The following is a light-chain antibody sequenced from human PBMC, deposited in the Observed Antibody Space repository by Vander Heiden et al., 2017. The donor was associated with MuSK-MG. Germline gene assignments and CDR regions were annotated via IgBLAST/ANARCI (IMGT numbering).Light chain of an antibody. Sequence: DLQFTQSPSSLSASVGDRVTITCRASQTISSHLNWYQQKAGKAPKLLIYGASSLQSGVPSRFSGSGSGTDFTLTISSLQPEDFATYYCQQSDSSPLTFGGGTKVEIK. J-gene: IGKJ4*01. CDR3: QQSDSSPLT. V-gene: IGKV1-39*01. CDR2: GAS. CDR1: QTISSH.